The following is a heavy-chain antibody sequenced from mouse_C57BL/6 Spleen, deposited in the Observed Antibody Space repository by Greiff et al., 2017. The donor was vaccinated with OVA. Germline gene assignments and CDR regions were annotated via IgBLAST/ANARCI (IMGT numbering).Heavy chain of an antibody. CDR2: IYPGDGDT. D-gene: IGHD3-2*02. V-gene: IGHV1-82*01. Sequence: VQLVESGPELVKPGASVKISCKASGYAFSSSWMNWVKQRPGKGLEWIGRIYPGDGDTNYNGKFKGKATLTADKSSSTAYMQLSSLTSEDSAVYFCATSTHSSGYYFDYWGQGTTLTVSS. CDR3: ATSTHSSGYYFDY. J-gene: IGHJ2*01. CDR1: GYAFSSSW.